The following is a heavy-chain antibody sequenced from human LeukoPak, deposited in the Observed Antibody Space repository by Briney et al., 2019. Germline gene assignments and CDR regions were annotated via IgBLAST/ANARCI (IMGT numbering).Heavy chain of an antibody. V-gene: IGHV4-39*01. CDR2: IYYSGST. CDR3: ARRGEGLADY. J-gene: IGHJ4*02. Sequence: SETLSLTCTVSGGSISSGSYYWGWIRQPPGKGLEWIGSIYYSGSTYYNPSLKSRVTISADTSKNQFSLKLSSVTAADTAVYYCARRGEGLADYWGQGTLVTVSS. CDR1: GGSISSGSYY.